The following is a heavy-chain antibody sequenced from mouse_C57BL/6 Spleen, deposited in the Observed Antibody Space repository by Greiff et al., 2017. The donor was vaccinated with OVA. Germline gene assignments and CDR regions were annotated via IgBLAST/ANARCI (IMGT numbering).Heavy chain of an antibody. CDR1: GYTFTSYW. D-gene: IGHD2-1*01. CDR2: IDPSDSYT. J-gene: IGHJ2*01. V-gene: IGHV1-52*01. CDR3: ATPYGNYGY. Sequence: QVQLQQPGAELVRPGSSVKLSCKASGYTFTSYWMHWVKQRPIQGLEWIGNIDPSDSYTNYNQKFKGKATLTVDTSSSTAYMQLSSLTSEDSAVYYCATPYGNYGYWGQGTTLTVSS.